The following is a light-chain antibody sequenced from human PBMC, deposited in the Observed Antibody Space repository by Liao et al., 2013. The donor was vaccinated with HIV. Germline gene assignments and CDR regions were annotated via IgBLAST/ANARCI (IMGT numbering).Light chain of an antibody. V-gene: IGLV3-1*01. CDR2: QNN. CDR1: KLGDKY. J-gene: IGLJ3*02. CDR3: QAWDSSTAWV. Sequence: SYELTQPPSVSVSPGQTASITCSGDKLGDKYACWYQQKPGQSPALLIYQNNKRPSGVPERFSGSNSGNTATLTISGTQAMDEADYYCQAWDSSTAWVFGGGTKLTVL.